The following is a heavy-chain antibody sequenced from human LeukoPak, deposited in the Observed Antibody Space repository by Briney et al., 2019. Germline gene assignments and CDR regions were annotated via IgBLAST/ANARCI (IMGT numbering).Heavy chain of an antibody. J-gene: IGHJ4*02. CDR1: GFTFSSAA. D-gene: IGHD6-6*01. Sequence: PGGSLRLSCAASGFTFSSAAMTWVRQAPGKGLEWVSLIGSSGGSTYYADSVKGRFTISRDNSKNTLYLQMNSLRAEDTAVYYCAKDRSSSFSGFLEYWGQGTLVTVSS. CDR2: IGSSGGST. V-gene: IGHV3-23*01. CDR3: AKDRSSSFSGFLEY.